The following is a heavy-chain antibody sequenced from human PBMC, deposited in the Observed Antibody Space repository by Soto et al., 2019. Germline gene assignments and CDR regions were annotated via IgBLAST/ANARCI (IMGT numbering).Heavy chain of an antibody. D-gene: IGHD2-15*01. CDR2: ISWNSGSI. Sequence: GGSLRLSCAASGFTFDDYAMHWVRQAPGKGLKWVSGISWNSGSIGYADSAKGRFTISRDNAKNSLYLQMNSLRAEDTALYYCAKVQRGYCSGGSCAPFDYWGQGTLVTVSS. CDR1: GFTFDDYA. J-gene: IGHJ4*02. V-gene: IGHV3-9*01. CDR3: AKVQRGYCSGGSCAPFDY.